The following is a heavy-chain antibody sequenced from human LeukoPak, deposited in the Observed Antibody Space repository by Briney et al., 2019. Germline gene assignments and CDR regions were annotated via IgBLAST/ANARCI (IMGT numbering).Heavy chain of an antibody. D-gene: IGHD4-17*01. Sequence: SETLSLTCAAYGGSFSGYYWSWIRQPPGKGLEWIGEINHSGSTNYNPSLKSRVTISVDTSKNQFSLKLSSVTAADTAVYYCARHLNDYGDYSFDYWGQGTLVTVSS. V-gene: IGHV4-34*01. J-gene: IGHJ4*02. CDR2: INHSGST. CDR3: ARHLNDYGDYSFDY. CDR1: GGSFSGYY.